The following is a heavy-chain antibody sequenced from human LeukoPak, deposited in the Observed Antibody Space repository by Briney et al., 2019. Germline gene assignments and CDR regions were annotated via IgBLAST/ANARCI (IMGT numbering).Heavy chain of an antibody. J-gene: IGHJ4*02. V-gene: IGHV4-34*01. D-gene: IGHD3-22*01. Sequence: SETLSLTCAVYGGSFSPYYWSWIRQPPGKGLEWIGEINHSGSTNYNPSLKSRVTISVDTSKNQFSLKLSSVTAADTAVYYCARATYYYDSSGYYPPLDYWGQGTLVTVSS. CDR2: INHSGST. CDR3: ARATYYYDSSGYYPPLDY. CDR1: GGSFSPYY.